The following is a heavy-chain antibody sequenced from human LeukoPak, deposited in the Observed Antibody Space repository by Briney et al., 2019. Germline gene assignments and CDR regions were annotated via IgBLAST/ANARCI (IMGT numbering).Heavy chain of an antibody. Sequence: GGSLRLSCAASGFTFSSYAMSWVRQAPGKGLEWVAVIWYDGSNKYYADSVKGRFTISRDNSKNTLYLQMNSLRAEDTAVYYCARDDNWNDAYFDYWGQGTLVTVSS. CDR2: IWYDGSNK. D-gene: IGHD1-20*01. CDR1: GFTFSSYA. J-gene: IGHJ4*02. V-gene: IGHV3-33*08. CDR3: ARDDNWNDAYFDY.